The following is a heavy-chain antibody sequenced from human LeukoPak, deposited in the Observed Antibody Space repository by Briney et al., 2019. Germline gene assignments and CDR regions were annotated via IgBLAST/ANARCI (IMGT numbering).Heavy chain of an antibody. CDR1: GFIFGNYA. D-gene: IGHD6-19*01. J-gene: IGHJ3*02. Sequence: GGSLRLSCAASGFIFGNYAVTWVRQAPGKGLEWVSSISGSGDNTYYADSVKGRFTISRDNSKNTLWLQMNSLRAEDTAVYYCARDEDVPESGWTAFDIWGQGTMVTVSS. CDR2: ISGSGDNT. V-gene: IGHV3-23*01. CDR3: ARDEDVPESGWTAFDI.